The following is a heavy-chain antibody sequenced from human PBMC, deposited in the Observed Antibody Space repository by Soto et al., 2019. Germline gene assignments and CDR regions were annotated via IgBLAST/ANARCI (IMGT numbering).Heavy chain of an antibody. CDR2: IYYSGST. J-gene: IGHJ6*03. D-gene: IGHD2-21*01. V-gene: IGHV4-59*01. CDR1: GGSISSYY. Sequence: QVQLQESGPGLVKPSETLSLTCTVSGGSISSYYWSWIRQPPGKGLEWIGYIYYSGSTNYNPSLKSRVPISVDTSKNQFSLKLSSVTAADTAVYYCARGPRVNYYYYYYMDVWGKGTTVTVSS. CDR3: ARGPRVNYYYYYYMDV.